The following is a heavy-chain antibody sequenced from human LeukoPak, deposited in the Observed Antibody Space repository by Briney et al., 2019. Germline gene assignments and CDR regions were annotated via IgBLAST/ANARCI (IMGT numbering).Heavy chain of an antibody. D-gene: IGHD3-16*02. CDR3: ARRKANYDYVWGSYRYPFYFDY. CDR2: INHSGST. CDR1: GGSFSGYY. Sequence: SETLSLTCAVYGGSFSGYYWSWIRQPPGKGLEWIGEINHSGSTNYNPSLKSRVTISVNTSKNQFSLKLCSVTAADTAVYYCARRKANYDYVWGSYRYPFYFDYWGQGTLVTVSS. J-gene: IGHJ4*02. V-gene: IGHV4-34*01.